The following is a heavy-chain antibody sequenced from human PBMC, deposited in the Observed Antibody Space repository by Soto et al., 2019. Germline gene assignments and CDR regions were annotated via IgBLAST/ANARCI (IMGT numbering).Heavy chain of an antibody. CDR2: ISAYNGNT. V-gene: IGHV1-18*01. CDR1: GYTFTSYG. D-gene: IGHD3-3*01. CDR3: ATAVSSVYIVY. Sequence: ASVKVSCKASGYTFTSYGISWVRRAPGQGLEWMGWISAYNGNTNYAQKLQGRVTMTTDTSTSTAYMELRSLKSDDTAVYYCATAVSSVYIVYRRHAIPISVS. J-gene: IGHJ4*01.